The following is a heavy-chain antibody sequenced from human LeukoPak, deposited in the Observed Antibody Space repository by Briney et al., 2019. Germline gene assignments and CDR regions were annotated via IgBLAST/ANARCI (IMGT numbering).Heavy chain of an antibody. CDR1: GLTISSND. Sequence: GRDQRLSCETTGLTISSNDMHRDRRSPGKGLEWVAVIWYDGSNKYYADSVKGRFTISRDNSKNTLYLQMNSLRAEDTAVYYCARDVELWGQGALVTVAS. J-gene: IGHJ4*02. V-gene: IGHV3-33*01. CDR3: ARDVEL. CDR2: IWYDGSNK. D-gene: IGHD5-24*01.